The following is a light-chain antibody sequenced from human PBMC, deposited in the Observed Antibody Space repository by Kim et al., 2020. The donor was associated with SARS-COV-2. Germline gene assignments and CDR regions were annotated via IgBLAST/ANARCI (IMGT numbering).Light chain of an antibody. Sequence: QSALTQPASVSGSPGQSITISCTGTSSDIGGYNYVSWYQQPPGKAPKLIIFEVSDRPSGVSSRFSGSKSGNTASLTISGLQAEDEADYYCSSYTDTSTLVFATGTKVTVL. CDR2: EVS. V-gene: IGLV2-14*01. CDR1: SSDIGGYNY. J-gene: IGLJ1*01. CDR3: SSYTDTSTLV.